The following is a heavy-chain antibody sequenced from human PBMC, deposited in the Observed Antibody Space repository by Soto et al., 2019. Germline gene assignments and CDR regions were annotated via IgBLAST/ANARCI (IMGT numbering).Heavy chain of an antibody. CDR1: GFSLTTTGVG. J-gene: IGHJ4*02. CDR2: IYWDDDE. CDR3: ALGIAARPFDS. D-gene: IGHD6-6*01. Sequence: QISLKESGPALVKPTQTLTLTCSFSGFSLTTTGVGVGWIRQPPGKALEWLALIYWDDDERYNPSLKNRLTITKDTSKNLVVLTMTNVDPVDTATYDCALGIAARPFDSWGQGTLVTVSS. V-gene: IGHV2-5*02.